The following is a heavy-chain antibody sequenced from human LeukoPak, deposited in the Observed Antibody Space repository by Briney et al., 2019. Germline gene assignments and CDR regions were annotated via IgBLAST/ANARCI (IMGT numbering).Heavy chain of an antibody. V-gene: IGHV3-66*01. CDR3: AREKSGYAGFDY. D-gene: IGHD5-12*01. J-gene: IGHJ4*02. Sequence: GGSLRLSCAASGFTVSSNYMSWVRQAPGKGLEWVSVIYSGGSTYYADSVKGRFTISRDISKNPLYLQMNSLRAEHTAVYYCAREKSGYAGFDYWGQGTLVTVSS. CDR2: IYSGGST. CDR1: GFTVSSNY.